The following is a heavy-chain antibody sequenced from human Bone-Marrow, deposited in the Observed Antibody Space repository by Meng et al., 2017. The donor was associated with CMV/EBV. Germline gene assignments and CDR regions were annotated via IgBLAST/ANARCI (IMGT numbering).Heavy chain of an antibody. D-gene: IGHD3-10*01. V-gene: IGHV1-2*02. CDR2: INPNSGGT. Sequence: ASVKVSCKASGYTFTGYYMHWVRQAPGQGLEWMGWINPNSGGTNYAQKFQGRLTMTRDTSISTAYMELSRLRSDDTAVYYCAGVRGRSWYYYYGMDLWGQGTTVTVSS. CDR1: GYTFTGYY. J-gene: IGHJ6*02. CDR3: AGVRGRSWYYYYGMDL.